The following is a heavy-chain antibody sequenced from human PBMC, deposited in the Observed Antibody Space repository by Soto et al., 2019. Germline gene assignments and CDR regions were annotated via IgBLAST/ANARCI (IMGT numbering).Heavy chain of an antibody. CDR2: IWYDGSNK. CDR3: ARDRGWLVRYYYYGMDV. CDR1: GFTFSSYG. D-gene: IGHD6-6*01. V-gene: IGHV3-33*01. Sequence: SLRLSCAASGFTFSSYGMHWVRQAPGKGLEWVAVIWYDGSNKYYADSVKGRFTISRDNSKNTLYLQMNSLRAEDTAVYYCARDRGWLVRYYYYGMDVWGQGTTVTVSS. J-gene: IGHJ6*02.